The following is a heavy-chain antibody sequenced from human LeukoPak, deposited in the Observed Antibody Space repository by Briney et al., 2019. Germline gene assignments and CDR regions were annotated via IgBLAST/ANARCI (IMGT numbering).Heavy chain of an antibody. Sequence: SQTLSLTCALSGDSFSSNSAAWNWLRQSPSRGLEWLGSTYYRSKLYNDYAGAVKSLITMNPDPSKNQFSLQLNSVTPEDTAVYYCARGVTAHYDYWGQGTLVTVSS. CDR3: ARGVTAHYDY. V-gene: IGHV6-1*01. D-gene: IGHD3-10*01. CDR2: TYYRSKLYN. J-gene: IGHJ4*02. CDR1: GDSFSSNSAA.